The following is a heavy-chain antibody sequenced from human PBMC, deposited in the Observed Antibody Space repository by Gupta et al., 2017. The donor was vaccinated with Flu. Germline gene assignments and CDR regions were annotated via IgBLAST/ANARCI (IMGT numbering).Heavy chain of an antibody. V-gene: IGHV3-9*01. CDR2: ISWNSGSI. CDR3: AKSPGTVVNDLHAFDI. D-gene: IGHD2-15*01. CDR1: A. J-gene: IGHJ3*02. Sequence: AMHWVRQAPGKGLEWVSGISWNSGSIGYADSVKGRFTISRDNAKNSLYLQMNSLRAEDTALYYCAKSPGTVVNDLHAFDIWGQGTMVTVSS.